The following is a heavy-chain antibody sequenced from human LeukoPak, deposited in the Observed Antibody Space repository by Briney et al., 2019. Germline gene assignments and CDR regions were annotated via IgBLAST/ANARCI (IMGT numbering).Heavy chain of an antibody. CDR1: GGSISSGGYY. Sequence: SETLSLTCTVSGGSISSGGYYWSWIRQPPGKGLEWIGYIYHSGSTYYNPSLKSRVTISVDTSKNQFSLKLSSVAAADTAVYYCSASSGFFGYWGQGTLVTVSS. CDR2: IYHSGST. V-gene: IGHV4-30-2*01. CDR3: SASSGFFGY. J-gene: IGHJ4*02. D-gene: IGHD3-22*01.